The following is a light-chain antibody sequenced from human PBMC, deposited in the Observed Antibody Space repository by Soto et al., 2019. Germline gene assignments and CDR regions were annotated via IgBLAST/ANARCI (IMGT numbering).Light chain of an antibody. CDR1: SSDIGAYDF. Sequence: QSALTQAGSASGSPGQSITISCSGTSSDIGAYDFVSWYQQHPGKAPKLMIFQVSYRPSGVSSRFSGSKSGNTASLTISGLQAEDEADYYCASHTTSKTWVFGGGTKLTVL. CDR3: ASHTTSKTWV. CDR2: QVS. V-gene: IGLV2-14*01. J-gene: IGLJ3*02.